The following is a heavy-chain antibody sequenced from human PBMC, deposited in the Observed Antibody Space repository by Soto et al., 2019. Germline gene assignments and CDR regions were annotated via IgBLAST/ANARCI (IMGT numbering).Heavy chain of an antibody. V-gene: IGHV3-73*01. CDR2: IRSKANNYAT. Sequence: EFQLVESGGGLVQPGGSVRRSCAASGFTFSASSMHWVRQAAGKGLEWLGRIRSKANNYATVYSEVLTGRSIISRDGSPDTMFLEMNKLRTVDTAMYYCAIEGAGFGYWGQGTLVTVSS. J-gene: IGHJ4*02. D-gene: IGHD1-26*01. CDR3: AIEGAGFGY. CDR1: GFTFSASS.